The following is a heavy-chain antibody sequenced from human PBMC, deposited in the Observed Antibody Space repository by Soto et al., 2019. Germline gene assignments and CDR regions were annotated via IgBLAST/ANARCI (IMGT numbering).Heavy chain of an antibody. CDR2: KTNDGNNE. Sequence: KLVESGGGVVQPGRSLRLSCAASGFVFSDYGMHWVRQAPGKGLEWVGLKTNDGNNEFYRESVKGRFSISRGRSTNTVDLLMNSLSPEVTGVYYCAKEGPCGGRQFYYGIDVWGQGTTVTVSS. D-gene: IGHD1-26*01. J-gene: IGHJ6*02. V-gene: IGHV3-30*18. CDR3: AKEGPCGGRQFYYGIDV. CDR1: GFVFSDYG.